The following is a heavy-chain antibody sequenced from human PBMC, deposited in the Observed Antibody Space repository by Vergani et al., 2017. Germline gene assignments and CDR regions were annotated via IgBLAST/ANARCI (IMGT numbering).Heavy chain of an antibody. V-gene: IGHV3-23*01. J-gene: IGHJ4*02. CDR3: ATLRYCSGGSCPGTDY. Sequence: EVQLLESGGGLVQPGGSLRLSCAASGFTFSSYAMSWVRQAPGKGLEWVSAISGSGGSTYYADSVKGRFTISRDNSKNTLYLQMNSLRAEDTAVYYCATLRYCSGGSCPGTDYWGQGTLVTVSS. CDR1: GFTFSSYA. D-gene: IGHD2-15*01. CDR2: ISGSGGST.